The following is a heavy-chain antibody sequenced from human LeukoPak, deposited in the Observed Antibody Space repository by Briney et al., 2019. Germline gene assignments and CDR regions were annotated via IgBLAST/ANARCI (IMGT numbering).Heavy chain of an antibody. V-gene: IGHV1-2*02. Sequence: GASVKVSCKASGYTFTSYGISWVRQAPGQGLEWMGWINPNSGGTNYAQKFQGRVTMTRDTSISTAYMELSRLRSDDTAVYYCARDGGGKWLAHFDYWGQGTLVTVSS. D-gene: IGHD6-19*01. J-gene: IGHJ4*02. CDR2: INPNSGGT. CDR1: GYTFTSYG. CDR3: ARDGGGKWLAHFDY.